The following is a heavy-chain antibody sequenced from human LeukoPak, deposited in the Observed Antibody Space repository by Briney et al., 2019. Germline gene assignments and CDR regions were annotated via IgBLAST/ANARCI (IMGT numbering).Heavy chain of an antibody. J-gene: IGHJ4*02. V-gene: IGHV3-30*03. CDR1: GFTFSSYG. CDR3: ATTLHSGYYDLY. CDR2: ISYDGSNK. D-gene: IGHD3-22*01. Sequence: GGSLRLSCAASGFTFSSYGMHWIRQAPGKGLEWVALISYDGSNKYYADSVKGRFTISRDNSKNTLYLQMNSLRAEDTAVYYCATTLHSGYYDLYWGQGTLATVSS.